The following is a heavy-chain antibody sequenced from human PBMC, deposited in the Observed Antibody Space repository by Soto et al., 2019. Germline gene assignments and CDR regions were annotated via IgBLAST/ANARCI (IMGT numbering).Heavy chain of an antibody. CDR3: ATVVGVGRYDFDA. CDR2: FDPKDGLP. V-gene: IGHV1-24*01. J-gene: IGHJ5*02. CDR1: GHKVTELS. D-gene: IGHD3-16*01. Sequence: ASVKVSCKVSGHKVTELSTYWMRQSPGTGLECMGGFDPKDGLPVYAQNFEGRVTMTEDASTDTAYLEVENLRSEDTAVYFCATVVGVGRYDFDAWGQGSLGT.